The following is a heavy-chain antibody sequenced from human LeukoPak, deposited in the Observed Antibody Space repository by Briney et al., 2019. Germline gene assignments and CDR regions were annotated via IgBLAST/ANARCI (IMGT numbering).Heavy chain of an antibody. Sequence: SVKVSCKASGGTFSSYPISWVRQARGRGLDWVGGIIPIFGTANYAQKFQGRVTTSEDESTSTAYMELSSLRSEDTAVYYCARGEKYSSSWSPTAYWGQGTLVTVSS. V-gene: IGHV1-69*13. J-gene: IGHJ4*02. D-gene: IGHD6-13*01. CDR3: ARGEKYSSSWSPTAY. CDR1: GGTFSSYP. CDR2: IIPIFGTA.